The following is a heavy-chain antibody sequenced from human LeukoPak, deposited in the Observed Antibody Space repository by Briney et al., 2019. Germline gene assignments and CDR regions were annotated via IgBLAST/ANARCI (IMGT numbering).Heavy chain of an antibody. J-gene: IGHJ4*02. D-gene: IGHD3-22*01. V-gene: IGHV5-51*01. CDR3: ARQDSSGYYSIY. CDR2: IYRGDSDI. Sequence: PGESLKISCKGSGYSFTNYWIGWVRQMPGKGLEWMGIIYRGDSDIRYSPSFQGQVTISADKSITTAYLQWSSLKASDTAMYYCARQDSSGYYSIYWGQGTLVTVSS. CDR1: GYSFTNYW.